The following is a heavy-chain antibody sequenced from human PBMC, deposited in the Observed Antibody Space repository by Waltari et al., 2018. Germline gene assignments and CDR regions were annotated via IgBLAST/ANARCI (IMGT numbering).Heavy chain of an antibody. D-gene: IGHD4-17*01. Sequence: EVQVVESGGDLVQPGGSLRLSCAASGFTFSDYWMGWVRQAPGKGLEWVANIKKDGSTKYYVDSVKGRFTISRDNAKDSLFLQMNSLRAEDTAVYYCARHGDFCFDFWGQGIMVTVSS. V-gene: IGHV3-7*01. CDR1: GFTFSDYW. CDR2: IKKDGSTK. CDR3: ARHGDFCFDF. J-gene: IGHJ4*02.